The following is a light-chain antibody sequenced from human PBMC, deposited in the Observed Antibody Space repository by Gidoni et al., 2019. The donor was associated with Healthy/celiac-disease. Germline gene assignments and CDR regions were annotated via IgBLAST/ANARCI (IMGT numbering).Light chain of an antibody. J-gene: IGKJ5*01. Sequence: IVFTQSPATLSLSPGERATLSCRDSQSVSSYLAWYQQKPGQAPRLLIYDASNRATGIPARLSGSGSGTDFTLTISSLEPEDFAVYYCQQRSNWPPITFGQGTRLEIK. CDR1: QSVSSY. CDR3: QQRSNWPPIT. CDR2: DAS. V-gene: IGKV3-11*01.